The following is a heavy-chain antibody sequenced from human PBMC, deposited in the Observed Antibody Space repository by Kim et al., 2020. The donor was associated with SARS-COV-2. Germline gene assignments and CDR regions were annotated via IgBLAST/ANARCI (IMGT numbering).Heavy chain of an antibody. Sequence: VKGRFTISRDNSKTTVYLQMSSLRGEDTAVYYCAKDRNYFGSGTSNWFDPWGQGTLVTVSS. CDR3: AKDRNYFGSGTSNWFDP. D-gene: IGHD3-10*01. J-gene: IGHJ5*02. V-gene: IGHV3-23*01.